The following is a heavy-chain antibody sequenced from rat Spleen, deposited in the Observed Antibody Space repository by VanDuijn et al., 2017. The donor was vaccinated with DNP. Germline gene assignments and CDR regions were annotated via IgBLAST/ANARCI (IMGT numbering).Heavy chain of an antibody. CDR3: ARQPPNAGYHPYAMDP. J-gene: IGHJ4*01. Sequence: QVQLKESGPGLVQPSQTLSLTCTVGGFSLTSYNIHWIRQPPGKGLEWMGVIWNSGGTRYNSALKSRVSISKDTSKSQVFLKMNSLQTEDTATYYCARQPPNAGYHPYAMDPCGQGTSVTVSS. D-gene: IGHD4-3*01. CDR2: IWNSGGT. CDR1: GFSLTSYN. V-gene: IGHV2-41*01.